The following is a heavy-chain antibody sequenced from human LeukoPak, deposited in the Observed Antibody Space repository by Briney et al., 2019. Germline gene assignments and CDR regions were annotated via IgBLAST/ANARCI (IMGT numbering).Heavy chain of an antibody. CDR2: IYYSGST. D-gene: IGHD3-22*01. CDR1: GDSISSSSSY. J-gene: IGHJ4*02. CDR3: ARGDYYDSSGYYYLIFDY. V-gene: IGHV4-39*01. Sequence: PSETLSLTCSVSGDSISSSSSYWGWIRQPPGKGLEWIGSIYYSGSTYYNTSLKSRVTISVDTSKNQFSLKLSSVTAADTAVYYCARGDYYDSSGYYYLIFDYWGQGTLVTVSS.